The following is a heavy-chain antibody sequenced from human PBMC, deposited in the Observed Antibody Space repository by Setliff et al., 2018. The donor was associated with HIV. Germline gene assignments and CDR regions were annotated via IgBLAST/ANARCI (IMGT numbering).Heavy chain of an antibody. Sequence: SETLSLTCTVSGGSISSGGYYWSWIRQHPGKGLEWIGYIYYSGSTYYNPSLKSRVTISIDTSKNQFSLKLSSVTAADTAVYYCARGLVVVTDCDYDTNYYYYYYMDVWGKGTTVTVSS. D-gene: IGHD5-12*01. CDR2: IYYSGST. V-gene: IGHV4-31*03. CDR1: GGSISSGGYY. J-gene: IGHJ6*03. CDR3: ARGLVVVTDCDYDTNYYYYYYMDV.